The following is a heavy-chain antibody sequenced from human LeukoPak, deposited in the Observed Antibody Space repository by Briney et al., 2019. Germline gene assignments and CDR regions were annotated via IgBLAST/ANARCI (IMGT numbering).Heavy chain of an antibody. Sequence: PSETLSLTCAVYGGSFSGYYWSWIRQPPGKGLEWIGEINHSGSTNYNPSLKSRVTISVDTSKNQFSLKLSSVTAADTAVYYCARDSPTSISDFDYWGQGTLVTVSS. D-gene: IGHD2-2*02. CDR1: GGSFSGYY. CDR2: INHSGST. V-gene: IGHV4-34*01. J-gene: IGHJ4*02. CDR3: ARDSPTSISDFDY.